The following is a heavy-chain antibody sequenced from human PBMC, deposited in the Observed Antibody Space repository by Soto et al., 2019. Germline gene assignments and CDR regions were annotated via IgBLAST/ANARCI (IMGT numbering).Heavy chain of an antibody. Sequence: QVQLVESGGGVVQPGRSLRLSCAAXXXTXXXYGMHWVRXAXGXGLEWVAVISYDGSNKYYADSVKGRFTISRDNSKNTLYLQMNSLRAEDTAVYYCAKVDYSXSYFDYWGQGTLVTVSS. CDR1: XXTXXXYG. CDR3: AKVDYSXSYFDY. V-gene: IGHV3-30*18. D-gene: IGHD1-26*01. J-gene: IGHJ4*02. CDR2: ISYDGSNK.